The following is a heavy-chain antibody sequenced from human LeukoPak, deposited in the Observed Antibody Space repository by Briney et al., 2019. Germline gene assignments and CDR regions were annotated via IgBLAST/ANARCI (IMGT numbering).Heavy chain of an antibody. V-gene: IGHV3-23*01. CDR3: AKQMVKWYYFDY. J-gene: IGHJ4*02. CDR1: GFTFSSYA. CDR2: ISGSGGST. Sequence: GGSLRLSCAASGFTFSSYAMSWVRQAPGEGLEWVSAISGSGGSTYYADSVKGRFTISRDNSKNTLYLQMNSLRAEDTAVYYCAKQMVKWYYFDYWGQGTLVTVSS. D-gene: IGHD5-18*01.